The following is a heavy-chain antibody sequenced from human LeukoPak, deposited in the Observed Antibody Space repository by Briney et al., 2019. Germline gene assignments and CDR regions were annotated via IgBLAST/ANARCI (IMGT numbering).Heavy chain of an antibody. CDR1: GFTFSSYG. J-gene: IGHJ4*02. CDR3: ARDGRRYCSGGSCFWPLQN. Sequence: GRSLRLSCAASGFTFSSYGMHWVRQAPGKGLEWVAVIWYDGSNKYYADSVKGRFTISRDNSKNTLYLQMNSLRAEDTAVYYCARDGRRYCSGGSCFWPLQNWGQGTLVTVSS. D-gene: IGHD2-15*01. CDR2: IWYDGSNK. V-gene: IGHV3-33*01.